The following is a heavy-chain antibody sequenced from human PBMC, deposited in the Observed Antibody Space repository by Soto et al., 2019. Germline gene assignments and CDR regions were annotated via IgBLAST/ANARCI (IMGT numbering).Heavy chain of an antibody. D-gene: IGHD6-6*01. CDR2: INPNGGGT. Sequence: ASVKVSCKASGYIFPDYYVHWVRQAPGEGLEWMGRINPNGGGTNYAQKFEGWVTMTTDTSISTAYMELSRLNFDDTAVYYCARGEQLVHFDSWGQGTLVTSPQ. J-gene: IGHJ4*01. CDR3: ARGEQLVHFDS. V-gene: IGHV1-2*04. CDR1: GYIFPDYY.